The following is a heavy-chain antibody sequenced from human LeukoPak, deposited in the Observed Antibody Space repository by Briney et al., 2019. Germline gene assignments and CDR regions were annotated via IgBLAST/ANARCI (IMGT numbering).Heavy chain of an antibody. CDR1: GYTFTSYY. CDR2: FDPEDGET. J-gene: IGHJ4*02. D-gene: IGHD3-16*01. CDR3: ATGGKRGILDLDY. V-gene: IGHV1-24*01. Sequence: ASVKVSCKASGYTFTSYYMHWVRQAPGQGLEWMGGFDPEDGETIYAQKFQDRVTMTEDTSTDTAYMELSSLRSEDTAVYYCATGGKRGILDLDYWGQGPLVPVSS.